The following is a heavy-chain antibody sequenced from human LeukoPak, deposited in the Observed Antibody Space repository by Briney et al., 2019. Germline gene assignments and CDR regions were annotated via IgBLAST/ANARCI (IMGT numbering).Heavy chain of an antibody. D-gene: IGHD3-10*01. CDR1: GYSFADYY. V-gene: IGHV1-2*02. CDR3: ATNILVRDIVNWFDP. J-gene: IGHJ5*02. CDR2: IKPNSGDT. Sequence: ASVKVSCKASGYSFADYYMHWVRQAPGQGLEWMGWIKPNSGDTRSAQKFQGRVIMTRDTSTGTAYMELSSLRYDDAAVYYCATNILVRDIVNWFDPWGQGTLVTVSS.